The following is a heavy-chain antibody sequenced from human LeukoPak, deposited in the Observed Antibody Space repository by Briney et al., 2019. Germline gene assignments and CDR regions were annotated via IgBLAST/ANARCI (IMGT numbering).Heavy chain of an antibody. CDR3: ATTSAYCGGDCYWRGYYFDY. CDR2: TRNKADSYTT. J-gene: IGHJ4*02. D-gene: IGHD2-21*02. CDR1: GFTFSDHY. V-gene: IGHV3-72*01. Sequence: GGSLRLSCAASGFTFSDHYMDWVRQAPGKGLEWVGRTRNKADSYTTEYAASVKGRFTISRDDSKNSLYLQMNSLKTEDTAVYYCATTSAYCGGDCYWRGYYFDYWGQGTLVTVSS.